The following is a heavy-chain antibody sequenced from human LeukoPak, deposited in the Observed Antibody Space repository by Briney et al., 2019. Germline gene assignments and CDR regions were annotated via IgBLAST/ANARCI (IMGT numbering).Heavy chain of an antibody. D-gene: IGHD2-2*01. CDR1: GGSFSGYY. CDR3: ARVSTSCADY. Sequence: PSETLSLTCAVYGGSFSGYYWSWIRQPPGKGLEWIGEINHSGSTNYNPSLKSRVTISVDPSKNQFSLKLSSVTAADTAVYYCARVSTSCADYWGQGTLVTVSS. J-gene: IGHJ4*02. V-gene: IGHV4-34*01. CDR2: INHSGST.